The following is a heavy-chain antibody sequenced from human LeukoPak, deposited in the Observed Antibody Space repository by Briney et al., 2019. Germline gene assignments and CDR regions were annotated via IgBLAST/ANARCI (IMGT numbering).Heavy chain of an antibody. Sequence: GGSLRLSCAASGFTFSNSGMNWVRQAPGKGLEWLSYISSGGTIYYADSVEGRFTISRDNAKNSLYLQMNSLRVEDTAVCYCAKDLNTRDDYWGQGTLVTVSS. J-gene: IGHJ4*02. V-gene: IGHV3-48*04. CDR1: GFTFSNSG. CDR2: ISSGGTI. CDR3: AKDLNTRDDY.